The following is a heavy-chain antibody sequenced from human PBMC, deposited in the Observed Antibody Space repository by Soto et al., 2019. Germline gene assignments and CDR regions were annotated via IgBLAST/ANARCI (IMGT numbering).Heavy chain of an antibody. V-gene: IGHV1-8*01. D-gene: IGHD1-1*01. J-gene: IGHJ4*02. Sequence: ASVKVSCKASGYTFTSYDIYWVRQATGQGLEWMGWLNPNTGDSAYAQKFQGRISVASDTSINTVHMELSSLRSEDTAVYYCARRAETNGWNGFGADKYYFDFWGQGTLVTVSS. CDR2: LNPNTGDS. CDR1: GYTFTSYD. CDR3: ARRAETNGWNGFGADKYYFDF.